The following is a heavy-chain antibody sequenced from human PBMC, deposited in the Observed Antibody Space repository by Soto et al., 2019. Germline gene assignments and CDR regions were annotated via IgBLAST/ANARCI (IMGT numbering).Heavy chain of an antibody. D-gene: IGHD2-15*01. CDR2: IYYTGNT. Sequence: SSETLSLTCTVSGGSISGYYWSWIRQRPGKGPEWIGYIYYTGNTNYNPSLKSRVTISVDTSKNQIPLELSSVTAADTAVYYCVSTVDSKVVAATNSDAFDIWGQGTMVTVS. J-gene: IGHJ3*02. V-gene: IGHV4-59*01. CDR3: VSTVDSKVVAATNSDAFDI. CDR1: GGSISGYY.